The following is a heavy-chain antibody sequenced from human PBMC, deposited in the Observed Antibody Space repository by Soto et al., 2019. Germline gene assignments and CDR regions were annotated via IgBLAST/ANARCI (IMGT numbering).Heavy chain of an antibody. Sequence: TSETLSLTCTVSGVSISSGGYYWSWLRQHPGKGLEWIGYIFYSGTTYYNPSLKSRVTISVDTSKNQFSLKLSSVTAADTAVYYCARSVDPWGQGTLVTVSS. CDR2: IFYSGTT. CDR3: ARSVDP. V-gene: IGHV4-31*03. J-gene: IGHJ5*02. CDR1: GVSISSGGYY.